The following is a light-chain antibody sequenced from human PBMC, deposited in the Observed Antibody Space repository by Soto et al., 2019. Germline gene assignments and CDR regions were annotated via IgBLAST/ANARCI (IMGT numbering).Light chain of an antibody. J-gene: IGKJ1*01. V-gene: IGKV1-5*01. CDR3: QQYNSYEET. CDR2: DAS. Sequence: DIQMTQSPSTLSASVGDRVTITCRASQSISSWLAWYQQKPGKAPKLLIYDASSLESGVPSRFSGSGSGTEFTLTISSLQPDDFATYHCQQYNSYEETFGQGTKVEIK. CDR1: QSISSW.